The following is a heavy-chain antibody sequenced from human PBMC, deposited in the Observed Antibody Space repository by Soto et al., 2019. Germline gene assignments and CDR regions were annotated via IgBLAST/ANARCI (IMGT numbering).Heavy chain of an antibody. CDR1: EFNFSRFG. V-gene: IGHV3-33*01. J-gene: IGHJ5*02. D-gene: IGHD1-7*01. CDR2: IWSDGNNK. Sequence: QVRLVESGGGVVQPGRSLRLSCVASEFNFSRFGMHWVRQAPGKGLEWVAVIWSDGNNKYYEESVKGRFTISRDNTKNTVFLQMNSLRVEDTAVYYCARDRENYASGFDAWGQGTLVTVSS. CDR3: ARDRENYASGFDA.